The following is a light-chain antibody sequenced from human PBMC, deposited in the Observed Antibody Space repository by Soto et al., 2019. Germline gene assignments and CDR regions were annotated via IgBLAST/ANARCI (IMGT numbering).Light chain of an antibody. V-gene: IGKV1-6*01. CDR3: LQDYNYPWT. J-gene: IGKJ1*01. CDR1: QGISNY. Sequence: ATQMTQSPSSLSASVGDRATISCRASQGISNYLAWYQQRPGKAPKLLIFGATTLQSGVPSRFSASGSGPDFTLTISSLQPEDFATYYCLQDYNYPWTFGQGTKVDIK. CDR2: GAT.